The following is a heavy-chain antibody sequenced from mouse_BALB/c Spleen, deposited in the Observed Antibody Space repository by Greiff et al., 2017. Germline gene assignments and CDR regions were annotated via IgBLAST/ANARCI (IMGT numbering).Heavy chain of an antibody. V-gene: IGHV3-2*02. CDR1: GYSITSDYA. Sequence: DVHLVESGPGLVKPSQSLSLTCTVTGYSITSDYAWNWIRQFPGNQLEWMGYISYSGSTSYNPSLKSRISITRDPSKNQFFLQLNSVTTEDTATYYCARSRNGVRAMITTGGYAMDYWGQGTSVTVSS. CDR2: ISYSGST. D-gene: IGHD2-4*01. CDR3: ARSRNGVRAMITTGGYAMDY. J-gene: IGHJ4*01.